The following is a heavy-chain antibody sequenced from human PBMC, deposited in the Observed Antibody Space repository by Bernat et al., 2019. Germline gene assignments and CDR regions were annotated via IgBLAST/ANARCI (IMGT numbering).Heavy chain of an antibody. Sequence: EVQLVESGGGLVQTGGSLRLSCAASGFTFSAYWMHWVRQAPGGGRIWVSRIKGDGSSATYADCVKGRFTISIDNAKNTLYLQMNSLRVEDTAIYYCAKPVGVAYNWFDPWGPGTLVTVSS. J-gene: IGHJ5*02. CDR1: GFTFSAYW. CDR2: IKGDGSSA. V-gene: IGHV3-74*01. D-gene: IGHD1-26*01. CDR3: AKPVGVAYNWFDP.